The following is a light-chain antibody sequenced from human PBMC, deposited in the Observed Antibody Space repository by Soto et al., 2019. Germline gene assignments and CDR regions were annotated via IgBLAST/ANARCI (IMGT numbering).Light chain of an antibody. CDR1: QNVNNH. CDR2: DTS. CDR3: QQRTSWPPT. V-gene: IGKV3-11*01. Sequence: EIVLTQSPATLSLSPGERATLSCKASQNVNNHLVWYQQKSGQAPRLVIYDTSTRASDFPARFSGRGSGTDFTLTISSLEPEDFAVYYCQQRTSWPPTFGQGTRLDI. J-gene: IGKJ5*01.